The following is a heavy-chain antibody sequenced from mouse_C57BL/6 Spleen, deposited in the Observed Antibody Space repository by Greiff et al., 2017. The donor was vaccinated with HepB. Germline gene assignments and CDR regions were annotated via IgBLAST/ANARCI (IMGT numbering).Heavy chain of an antibody. CDR2: IDPSDSET. J-gene: IGHJ4*01. Sequence: VQLQQPGAELVRPGSSVKLSCKASGYTFTSYWMHWVKQRPIQGLEWIGNIDPSDSETHYNQKFKDKATLTVDKSSSTAYMQLSSLTSEDSAVYYCARYGAYYKDAMDYWGQGTSVTVSS. D-gene: IGHD2-12*01. V-gene: IGHV1-52*01. CDR3: ARYGAYYKDAMDY. CDR1: GYTFTSYW.